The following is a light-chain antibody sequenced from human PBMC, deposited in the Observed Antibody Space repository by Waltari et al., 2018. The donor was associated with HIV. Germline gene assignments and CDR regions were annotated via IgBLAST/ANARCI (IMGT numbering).Light chain of an antibody. CDR3: QELYTFALT. CDR2: DAS. Sequence: DIQLTQSPSVLSALVGDRVTITCRASQDNSNYLAWYQQKPGKAPRLLIYDASALHTGVPSKFRGTGSGREFTLIITSLQPEDFASYYCQELYTFALTFGGGTKVEF. CDR1: QDNSNY. J-gene: IGKJ4*01. V-gene: IGKV1-9*01.